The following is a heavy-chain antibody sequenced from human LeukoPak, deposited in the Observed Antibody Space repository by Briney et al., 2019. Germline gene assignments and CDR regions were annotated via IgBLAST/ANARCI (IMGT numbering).Heavy chain of an antibody. J-gene: IGHJ5*02. CDR3: ARDLAVAGMDWFDP. Sequence: PSETLSLTCTVSGGSISSYYWSWIRQPPGKGLEWIGYIYYSGSTNYNPSLKSRVTMSVDTSKNQFSLKLSSVTAADTAVYYCARDLAVAGMDWFDPWGQGTLVTVSS. CDR2: IYYSGST. CDR1: GGSISSYY. V-gene: IGHV4-59*12. D-gene: IGHD6-19*01.